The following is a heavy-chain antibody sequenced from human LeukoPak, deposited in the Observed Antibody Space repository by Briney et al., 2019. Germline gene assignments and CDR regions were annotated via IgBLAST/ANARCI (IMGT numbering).Heavy chain of an antibody. J-gene: IGHJ4*02. D-gene: IGHD6-19*01. Sequence: GGSLRLSCAASGFTFSSYWMSWVRQAPGKGLDWVANIKQDGSEKYYVDSVKGRFTISRDNAKNSLYLQMNSLRAEDTAVYYCARDPSGYSSGPSPDYFDYWGQGTLVTVSS. CDR1: GFTFSSYW. V-gene: IGHV3-7*01. CDR2: IKQDGSEK. CDR3: ARDPSGYSSGPSPDYFDY.